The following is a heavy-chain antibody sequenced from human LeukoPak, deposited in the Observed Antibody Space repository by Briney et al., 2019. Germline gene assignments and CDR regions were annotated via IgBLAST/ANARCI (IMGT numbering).Heavy chain of an antibody. V-gene: IGHV3-23*01. D-gene: IGHD3-10*01. J-gene: IGHJ4*02. CDR1: GFTFSSYA. Sequence: GGSLRLSCAASGFTFSSYAVSWARQAPGKGLEWVSAITNSGGSTYYADSVKGRFTISRGNSKSTLYLQMNSLTAEDTAVYYCAKRYYYGSGSFDYWGQGTLVTVSS. CDR2: ITNSGGST. CDR3: AKRYYYGSGSFDY.